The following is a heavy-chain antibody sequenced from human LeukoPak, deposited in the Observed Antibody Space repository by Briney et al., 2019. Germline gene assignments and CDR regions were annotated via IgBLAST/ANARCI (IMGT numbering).Heavy chain of an antibody. CDR3: AASIVGYYYYGMDV. CDR2: IDWDDDK. V-gene: IGHV2-70*04. J-gene: IGHJ6*02. D-gene: IGHD3-22*01. CDR1: GFSLSTSGMR. Sequence: SGPALVKPTQTLRLTCTFSGFSLSTSGMRASWIRQPPGKALEWLARIDWDDDKFYSTSLKTRLTISKDTSKNQVVLTMTNMDPVDTATYYCAASIVGYYYYGMDVWGQGTTVTVSS.